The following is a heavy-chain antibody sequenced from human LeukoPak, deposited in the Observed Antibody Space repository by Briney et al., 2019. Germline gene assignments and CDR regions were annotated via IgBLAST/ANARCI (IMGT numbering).Heavy chain of an antibody. Sequence: PGGSRRLSCAASGFPFSSFDMHWVPQPTGRGLEWFSTIGTASDTYYPGSVEGRFTLSRDNAKNSLYLQMNSLTAGDTAVYYCARGPPRGKYYYMDVWGKGTTVTVSS. V-gene: IGHV3-13*01. J-gene: IGHJ6*03. CDR2: IGTASDT. D-gene: IGHD1-1*01. CDR1: GFPFSSFD. CDR3: ARGPPRGKYYYMDV.